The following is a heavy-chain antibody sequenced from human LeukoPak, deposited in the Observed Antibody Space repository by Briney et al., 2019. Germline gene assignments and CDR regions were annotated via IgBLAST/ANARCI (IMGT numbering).Heavy chain of an antibody. CDR1: GGSISSYY. CDR2: IYYSGST. D-gene: IGHD3-10*01. J-gene: IGHJ4*02. V-gene: IGHV4-59*01. Sequence: KSSETLSLTCTVSGGSISSYYWSWIRQPPGKGLEWIGYIYYSGSTHYNPSLKSRVTISVDTSKNQFSLKLRSVTAADTAVYYCARHRQEGYYYGSGSQKGLFDYWGQGTLVTVSS. CDR3: ARHRQEGYYYGSGSQKGLFDY.